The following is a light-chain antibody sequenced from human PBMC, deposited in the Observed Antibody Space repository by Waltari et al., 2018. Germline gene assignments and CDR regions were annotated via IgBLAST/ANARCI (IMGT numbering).Light chain of an antibody. J-gene: IGKJ1*01. V-gene: IGKV3-15*01. CDR3: QQYDDWPPWT. Sequence: EIVMTQSPATLSVSPGERATLSCRASQSVSDPLAWYQQKPGQAPSLLIYCASPRATGIPARFSGSGSGTEFTLTISSLQSEDFAVYFCQQYDDWPPWTFGQGTKVEMK. CDR1: QSVSDP. CDR2: CAS.